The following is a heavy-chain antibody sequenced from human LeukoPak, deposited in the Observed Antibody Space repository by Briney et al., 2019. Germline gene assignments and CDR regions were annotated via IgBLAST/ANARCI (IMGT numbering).Heavy chain of an antibody. D-gene: IGHD2-2*02. Sequence: SETLSLTCAVYGGSFSGYYWSWIRQPPGKGLEWIGEINHSGSTNYNLSLKSRVAISVDTSKNQFSLKLSSVTAADTAVYYCASPPRCSSTSCYTIDGMDVWGQGTTVTVSS. CDR3: ASPPRCSSTSCYTIDGMDV. J-gene: IGHJ6*02. CDR1: GGSFSGYY. V-gene: IGHV4-34*01. CDR2: INHSGST.